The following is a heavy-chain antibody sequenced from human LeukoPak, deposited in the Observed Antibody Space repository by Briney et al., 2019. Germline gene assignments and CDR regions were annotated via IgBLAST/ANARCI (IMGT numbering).Heavy chain of an antibody. CDR3: ARGAAIFNWFDP. CDR1: GFTFSSYS. D-gene: IGHD3-3*01. CDR2: TSSSSSYI. Sequence: PGGSLRLSCAASGFTFSSYSMNWVRQAPGKGLEWVSSTSSSSSYIYYADSVKGRFTISRDNAKNSLYLQMNSLRAEDTAVYYCARGAAIFNWFDPWGQGTLVTVSS. J-gene: IGHJ5*02. V-gene: IGHV3-21*01.